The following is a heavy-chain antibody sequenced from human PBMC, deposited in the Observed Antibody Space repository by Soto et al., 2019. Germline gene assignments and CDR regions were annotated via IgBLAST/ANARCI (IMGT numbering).Heavy chain of an antibody. D-gene: IGHD3-10*01. Sequence: TFINFWMHWVRQVPGKVLMWVSRINEDGRIINYADSVKGRFTISRDNARDTLYLEMNSLRAEDTAIYYCTRDIGGWGAYWGQGALVTVSS. V-gene: IGHV3-74*01. CDR1: TFINFW. CDR3: TRDIGGWGAY. J-gene: IGHJ4*02. CDR2: INEDGRII.